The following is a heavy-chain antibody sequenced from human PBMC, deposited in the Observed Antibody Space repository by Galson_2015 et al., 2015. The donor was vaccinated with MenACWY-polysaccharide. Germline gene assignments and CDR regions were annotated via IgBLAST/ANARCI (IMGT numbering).Heavy chain of an antibody. J-gene: IGHJ3*02. Sequence: SLRLSCAASGFTFDDYAMHWVRLAPGKGLEWVSGISWNSGSIGYADSVKGRFTISRDNAKNSLYLQMNSLRAEDTALYYCAKDMGSYFFGAFDIWGQGTMVTVSS. CDR1: GFTFDDYA. CDR2: ISWNSGSI. V-gene: IGHV3-9*01. D-gene: IGHD1-26*01. CDR3: AKDMGSYFFGAFDI.